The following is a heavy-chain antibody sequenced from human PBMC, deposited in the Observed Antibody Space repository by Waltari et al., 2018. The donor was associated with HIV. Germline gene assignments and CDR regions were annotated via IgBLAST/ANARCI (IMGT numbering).Heavy chain of an antibody. CDR2: IYYSGST. V-gene: IGHV4-59*01. D-gene: IGHD5-18*01. J-gene: IGHJ6*02. CDR3: AREGFGYSYGTPHYYYYYGMDV. Sequence: QVQLQESGPGLVKPSETLSLTCTVSGGSISSYYWSWIRQPPGKGLEWIGYIYYSGSTNYNPSLKSRVTISVDTSKNQFSLKLSSVTAADTAVYYCAREGFGYSYGTPHYYYYYGMDVWGQGTTVTVSS. CDR1: GGSISSYY.